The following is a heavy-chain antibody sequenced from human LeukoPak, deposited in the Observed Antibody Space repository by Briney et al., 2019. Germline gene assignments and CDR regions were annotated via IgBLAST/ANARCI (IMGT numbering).Heavy chain of an antibody. CDR2: INPNSGGT. J-gene: IGHJ5*02. V-gene: IGHV1-2*02. Sequence: ASVKVSCKASGYTFTGYYMHWVRQAPGQGLEWMGWINPNSGGTRYAQKFQSGVTMTRDTSISTAYMGLSSLRSEDTAVYYCARGRHNGAWGQGTLVTVSS. CDR3: ARGRHNGA. CDR1: GYTFTGYY. D-gene: IGHD1-14*01.